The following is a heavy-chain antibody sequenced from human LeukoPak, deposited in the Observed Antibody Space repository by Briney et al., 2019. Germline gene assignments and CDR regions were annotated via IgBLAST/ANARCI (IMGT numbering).Heavy chain of an antibody. D-gene: IGHD3-22*01. J-gene: IGHJ4*02. CDR3: AKCVRNSGYIFDS. Sequence: GGSLRLSCAASGFNFNNYMIIWVRQAPGKGLEWVSAISGSGSYTYYADSVKGRFTISRDNSKNTLSLQVNSLRAEDTAIYYCAKCVRNSGYIFDSWGQGTLVTVSS. V-gene: IGHV3-23*01. CDR2: ISGSGSYT. CDR1: GFNFNNYM.